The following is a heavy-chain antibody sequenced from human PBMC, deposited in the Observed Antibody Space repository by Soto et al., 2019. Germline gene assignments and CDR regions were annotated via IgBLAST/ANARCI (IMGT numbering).Heavy chain of an antibody. V-gene: IGHV3-64*01. Sequence: EVQLVESGGDLVQPGGSLRLSCAASGFTFSSSAMHSVRQAPGKGLEYVSSISSDGGNTYYANSVKGRFTISRDNSKNTLYLQMGSLRTEDMAVYYCARRGDVYYGFDIWGQGTMVTVSS. CDR3: ARRGDVYYGFDI. J-gene: IGHJ3*02. CDR1: GFTFSSSA. D-gene: IGHD3-16*01. CDR2: ISSDGGNT.